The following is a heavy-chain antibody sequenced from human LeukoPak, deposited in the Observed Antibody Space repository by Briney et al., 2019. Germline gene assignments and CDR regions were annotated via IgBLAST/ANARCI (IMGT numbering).Heavy chain of an antibody. D-gene: IGHD3-10*01. CDR3: AREEFYYGSGSYYYYGMDV. Sequence: PSETLSLTCTVSGGSVSSGSYYWSWIRQPPGKGLEWIGYIYYSGSTYYNPSLKSRVTISVDTSKNQFSLKLSSVTAADTAVYYCAREEFYYGSGSYYYYGMDVWGKGTTVTVSS. V-gene: IGHV4-30-4*08. J-gene: IGHJ6*04. CDR2: IYYSGST. CDR1: GGSVSSGSYY.